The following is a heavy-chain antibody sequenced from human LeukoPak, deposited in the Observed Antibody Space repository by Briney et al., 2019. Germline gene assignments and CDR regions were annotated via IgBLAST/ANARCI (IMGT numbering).Heavy chain of an antibody. CDR2: ISGSGGST. J-gene: IGHJ4*02. CDR1: GFTFSSYA. D-gene: IGHD3-9*01. CDR3: AKRSGYFDWLLSFDY. Sequence: GGSLRLSCAASGFTFSSYAMSWVRQAPGKGLEWVSAISGSGGSTYYADSVKGRFTISRDNSKNTLYLQMNSLRAEDTAVYYCAKRSGYFDWLLSFDYWGQGTLVTVSS. V-gene: IGHV3-23*01.